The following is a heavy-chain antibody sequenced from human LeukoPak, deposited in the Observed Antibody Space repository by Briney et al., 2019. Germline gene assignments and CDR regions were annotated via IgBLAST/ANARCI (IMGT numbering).Heavy chain of an antibody. J-gene: IGHJ4*02. CDR1: GFTFSSYS. V-gene: IGHV3-48*04. Sequence: GGSLRLSCAASGFTFSSYSMNWVRQAPGKGLEWVSYISSSGSTIYYADSVKGRFTISRDNAKNSLYLQMNSLRAEDTAVYYCARIYYYDSSGYPDFDYWGQGTLVTVSS. CDR2: ISSSGSTI. D-gene: IGHD3-22*01. CDR3: ARIYYYDSSGYPDFDY.